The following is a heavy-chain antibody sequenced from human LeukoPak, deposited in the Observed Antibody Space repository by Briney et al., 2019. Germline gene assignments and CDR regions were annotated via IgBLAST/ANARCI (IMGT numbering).Heavy chain of an antibody. CDR3: AKGGEVSSWYKRLKLYFDS. V-gene: IGHV3-30*02. J-gene: IGHJ4*02. CDR2: IRYDGSNK. D-gene: IGHD6-13*01. Sequence: GGSLRLSCAASGFTFSSYGMHWVRQAPGKGLEWVAFIRYDGSNKYYADPVKGRFTISRDNSKNTLYLQMNSLRAEDTAVYYCAKGGEVSSWYKRLKLYFDSWSRGTLVTVSS. CDR1: GFTFSSYG.